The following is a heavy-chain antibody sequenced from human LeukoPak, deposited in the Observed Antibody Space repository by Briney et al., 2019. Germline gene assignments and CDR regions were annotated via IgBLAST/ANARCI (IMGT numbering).Heavy chain of an antibody. CDR3: ARVIPSVGATSGGLDY. V-gene: IGHV3-21*01. CDR2: ISSSGSYI. J-gene: IGHJ4*02. CDR1: GFTFSSYS. D-gene: IGHD1-26*01. Sequence: PGGSLRLSCAASGFTFSSYSMNWVRQAPGKGLEWVSSISSSGSYIYSADSVKGRFTISRDNAKNSLYLQMNSLRAEDTAVYYCARVIPSVGATSGGLDYWGQGTLVTVSS.